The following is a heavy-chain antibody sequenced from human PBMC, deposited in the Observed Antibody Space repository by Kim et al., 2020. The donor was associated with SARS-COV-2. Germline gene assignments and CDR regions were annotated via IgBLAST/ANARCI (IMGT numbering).Heavy chain of an antibody. CDR3: TTTLLAAKYYYYGMDV. D-gene: IGHD3-3*02. Sequence: GGSLRLSCAASGFTFSNAWMSWVRQAPGKGLEWVGRIKSKTDGGTTDYAAPVKGRFTISRDDSKNTLYLQMNSLKTEDTAVYYCTTTLLAAKYYYYGMDVWGQGTTVTVSS. V-gene: IGHV3-15*01. J-gene: IGHJ6*02. CDR1: GFTFSNAW. CDR2: IKSKTDGGTT.